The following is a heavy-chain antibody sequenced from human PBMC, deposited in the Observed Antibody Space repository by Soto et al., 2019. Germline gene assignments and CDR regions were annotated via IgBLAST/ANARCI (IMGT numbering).Heavy chain of an antibody. CDR3: ARGGSIAAQSTYYYYGMDV. CDR1: GGSFSGYY. V-gene: IGHV4-34*01. J-gene: IGHJ6*02. D-gene: IGHD6-6*01. CDR2: INHSGST. Sequence: SETLSLTCAVYGGSFSGYYWSWIRQPPGKGLEWIGEINHSGSTNYNPSLKSRVTISVDTSKNQFSLKLSSVTAADTAVYYCARGGSIAAQSTYYYYGMDVWGQGTTVTVSS.